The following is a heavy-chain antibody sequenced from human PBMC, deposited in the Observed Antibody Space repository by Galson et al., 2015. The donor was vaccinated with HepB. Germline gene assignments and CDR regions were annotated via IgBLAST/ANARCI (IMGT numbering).Heavy chain of an antibody. D-gene: IGHD3-10*01. CDR1: GGSISSSSYY. CDR2: IYYSGST. Sequence: ETLSLTCTVSGGSISSSSYYWGWIRQPPGKGLEWIGSIYYSGSTYYNPSLKSRVTISVDTSKNQFSLKLSSVTAADTAVYYCARLVVRRGVSASPQNWFDPWGQGTLVTVSS. CDR3: ARLVVRRGVSASPQNWFDP. V-gene: IGHV4-39*01. J-gene: IGHJ5*02.